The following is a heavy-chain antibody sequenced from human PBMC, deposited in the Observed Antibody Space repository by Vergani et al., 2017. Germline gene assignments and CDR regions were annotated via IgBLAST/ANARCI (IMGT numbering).Heavy chain of an antibody. CDR1: GFTFSSYA. CDR3: AKDGPDYYGSGSYYQDY. V-gene: IGHV3-23*01. CDR2: ISGSGGST. J-gene: IGHJ4*02. D-gene: IGHD3-10*01. Sequence: EVQLLESGGGLVQPGGSLRLSCAASGFTFSSYAMSWVRQAPGKGLEWVAAISGSGGSTYYADSVKGRFTISRDTSKNTLYLQMNSLRAEDTAVYYCAKDGPDYYGSGSYYQDYWGQGTLVTVSS.